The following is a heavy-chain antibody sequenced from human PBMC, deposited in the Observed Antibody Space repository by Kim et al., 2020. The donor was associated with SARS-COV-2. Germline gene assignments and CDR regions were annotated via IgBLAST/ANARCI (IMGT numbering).Heavy chain of an antibody. V-gene: IGHV4-31*03. D-gene: IGHD3-10*01. J-gene: IGHJ5*02. CDR3: ARGVTYYYGTGCYYRSPCYFDP. CDR2: IYYSGST. CDR1: GGSISSGGYY. Sequence: SETLSLTCTVSGGSISSGGYYWSWIRQHPGKGREWIRYIYYSGSTYYNSSPKRRVTISVDTSKNQFSLKLSSVTAADTAVYYCARGVTYYYGTGCYYRSPCYFDPGGRETRHTLST.